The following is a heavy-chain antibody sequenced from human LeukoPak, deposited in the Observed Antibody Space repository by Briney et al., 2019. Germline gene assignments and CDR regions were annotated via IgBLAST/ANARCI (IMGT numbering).Heavy chain of an antibody. CDR1: GFTFTTYY. V-gene: IGHV3-23*01. CDR2: ISGSGVST. J-gene: IGHJ4*02. D-gene: IGHD2/OR15-2a*01. CDR3: ATDLGNFDY. Sequence: GGCLRLSCAASGFTFTTYYMNWGRQAPGKGLEWVSGISGSGVSTYYPPSVKGRFTISRDNSKNTLYLQMNSLRAEDTAVYYCATDLGNFDYWGEGTLGTVSS.